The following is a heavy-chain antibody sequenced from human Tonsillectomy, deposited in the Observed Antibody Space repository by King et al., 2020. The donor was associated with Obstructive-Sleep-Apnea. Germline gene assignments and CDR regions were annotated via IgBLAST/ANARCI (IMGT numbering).Heavy chain of an antibody. CDR2: IIPILGIA. V-gene: IGHV1-69*04. Sequence: QLVQSGAEVKKPGSSVKVSCKASGGTFSSYAISWVRQAPGQGLEWMGGIIPILGIANYAQKFQGRVTITADKSTSTAYMELSSLRSEDTAVYYCARAGGPGYYDSSGYYGFGYWGQGTLVTVSS. CDR1: GGTFSSYA. D-gene: IGHD3-22*01. CDR3: ARAGGPGYYDSSGYYGFGY. J-gene: IGHJ4*02.